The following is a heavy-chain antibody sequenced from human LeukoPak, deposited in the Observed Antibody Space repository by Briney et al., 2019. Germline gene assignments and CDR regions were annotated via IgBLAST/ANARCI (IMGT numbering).Heavy chain of an antibody. CDR2: ISGSGGST. CDR3: AKAPGYCSSTSCYQPYYYYYMDV. CDR1: GFTFSSYA. V-gene: IGHV3-23*01. D-gene: IGHD2-2*01. Sequence: GGSLRLSCAASGFTFSSYAMSWVRQAPGKGLEWVSAISGSGGSTYYADSVKGRFTISRDNSKNTLYLQMNSLRAEDTAVYYCAKAPGYCSSTSCYQPYYYYYMDVWGKGTTVTVSS. J-gene: IGHJ6*03.